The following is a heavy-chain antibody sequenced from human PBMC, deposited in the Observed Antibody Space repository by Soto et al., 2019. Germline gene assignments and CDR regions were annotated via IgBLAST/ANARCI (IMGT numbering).Heavy chain of an antibody. Sequence: TLSLTCNVSGGAITSDFWSWIRQPPGKGLEWIGYVYYSGAADYNPSLKPRVTISIATSKTQFSLRLASATAADTGVYYCARDHGSYPNTWGQGILVTVSS. CDR1: GGAITSDF. CDR3: ARDHGSYPNT. CDR2: VYYSGAA. J-gene: IGHJ1*01. V-gene: IGHV4-59*01. D-gene: IGHD3-16*02.